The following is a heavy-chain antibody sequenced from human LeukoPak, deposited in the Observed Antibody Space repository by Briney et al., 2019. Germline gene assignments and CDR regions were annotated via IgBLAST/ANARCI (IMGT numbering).Heavy chain of an antibody. CDR3: AREWSLNAFDI. CDR2: IIPIFGTA. Sequence: GASVKVSCKASGGTFSSYSINWVRQVPGQGLEWMGGIIPIFGTANYAQKFQGRVTITADKSTSTAYMELSSLRSEDTAVYYCAREWSLNAFDIWGQGTMVTVSS. D-gene: IGHD2-15*01. J-gene: IGHJ3*02. V-gene: IGHV1-69*06. CDR1: GGTFSSYS.